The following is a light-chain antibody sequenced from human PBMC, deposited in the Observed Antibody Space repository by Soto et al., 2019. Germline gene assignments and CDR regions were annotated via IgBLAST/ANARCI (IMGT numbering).Light chain of an antibody. CDR1: SSGVGSYNL. J-gene: IGLJ1*01. V-gene: IGLV2-23*02. Sequence: QSALTQPASVSGSPGQSITISCTGTSSGVGSYNLVTWYQHNPGKAPKLLIYDVSKWPSGVSNRFSGSKSGNTASLTIFGLQAEDEADYYCCSYTSGSTYVFGTGTKLTVL. CDR3: CSYTSGSTYV. CDR2: DVS.